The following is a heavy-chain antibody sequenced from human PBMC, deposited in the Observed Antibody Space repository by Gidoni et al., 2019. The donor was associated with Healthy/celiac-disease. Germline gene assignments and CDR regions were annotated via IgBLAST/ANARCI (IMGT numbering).Heavy chain of an antibody. J-gene: IGHJ3*02. CDR3: ARGRDGYNSGAFDI. D-gene: IGHD5-12*01. CDR2: IYYSGST. Sequence: KGLEWIGYIYYSGSTYYNPSLKSRVTISVDTSKNQFSLKLSSVTAADTAVYYCARGRDGYNSGAFDIWGQGTMVTVSS. V-gene: IGHV4-31*02.